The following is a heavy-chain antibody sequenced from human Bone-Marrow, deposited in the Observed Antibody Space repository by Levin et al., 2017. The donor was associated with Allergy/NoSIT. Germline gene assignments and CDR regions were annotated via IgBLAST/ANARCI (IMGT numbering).Heavy chain of an antibody. Sequence: ASVKVSCKASEYTFTNYAMNWVRQAPGQGLEWMGWINTNTGNPTYAQGFTGRVVFSLDTSVSTAYLQISSLKAEDTAVYYCATSYHCGGDCYYDWFDPWGQGTLVAVSS. V-gene: IGHV7-4-1*02. CDR2: INTNTGNP. J-gene: IGHJ5*02. CDR1: EYTFTNYA. D-gene: IGHD2-21*02. CDR3: ATSYHCGGDCYYDWFDP.